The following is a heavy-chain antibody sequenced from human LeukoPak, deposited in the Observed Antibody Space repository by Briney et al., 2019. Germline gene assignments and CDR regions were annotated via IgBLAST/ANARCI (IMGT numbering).Heavy chain of an antibody. Sequence: SGTPSLTCAVSGGSISSSNWWSWVRQPPGKGLEGIGEIYHSGSTNYNPSLKSRVTISVDKSKNQFSLKLSSVTDADTAVYYCARGAGTGDDAFDIWGQGTMVTVSS. CDR1: GGSISSSNW. CDR2: IYHSGST. D-gene: IGHD6-19*01. J-gene: IGHJ3*02. CDR3: ARGAGTGDDAFDI. V-gene: IGHV4-4*02.